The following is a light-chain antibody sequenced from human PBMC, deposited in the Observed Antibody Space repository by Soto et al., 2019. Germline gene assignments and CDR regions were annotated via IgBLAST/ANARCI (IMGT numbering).Light chain of an antibody. J-gene: IGKJ1*01. CDR3: QQGYSTPRT. V-gene: IGKV1-39*01. CDR2: AAS. Sequence: DIQMTQSPSSLSASVGDRVTITCRASQSIRSYLNWYQQKPGKAPKLLIHAASSLQSGVPSRFSGSGSETDFTLTISSLQPEDFATYYCQQGYSTPRTFGQGTKV. CDR1: QSIRSY.